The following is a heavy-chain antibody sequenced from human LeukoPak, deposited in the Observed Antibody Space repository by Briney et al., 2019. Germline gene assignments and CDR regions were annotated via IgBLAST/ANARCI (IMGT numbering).Heavy chain of an antibody. CDR2: INHSGST. CDR1: GGSFSGYY. V-gene: IGHV4-34*01. Sequence: SETLSLTCAVYGGSFSGYYWSWIRQPPGNGLEWIGEINHSGSTSYNPSLESRVTISVDTSKNQFSLKLSSVTAADTAVYSCARGSVRGEFDPWGQGTLVTVSS. CDR3: ARGSVRGEFDP. J-gene: IGHJ5*02. D-gene: IGHD3-10*01.